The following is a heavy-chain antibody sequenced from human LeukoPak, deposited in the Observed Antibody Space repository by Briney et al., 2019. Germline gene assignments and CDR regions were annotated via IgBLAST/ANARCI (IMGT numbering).Heavy chain of an antibody. D-gene: IGHD6-19*01. CDR2: IYYSGST. Sequence: PSETPSLPRTVSGGSLSSSSYYWGWIRPPPGKGLEWIARIYYSGSTYYNPSLKSRVTISVDTSKNQFSLKVSSVTAADTAVYYCARRLIAVAGTVVYYFDYWGQGTLVTVSS. CDR1: GGSLSSSSYY. V-gene: IGHV4-39*01. CDR3: ARRLIAVAGTVVYYFDY. J-gene: IGHJ4*02.